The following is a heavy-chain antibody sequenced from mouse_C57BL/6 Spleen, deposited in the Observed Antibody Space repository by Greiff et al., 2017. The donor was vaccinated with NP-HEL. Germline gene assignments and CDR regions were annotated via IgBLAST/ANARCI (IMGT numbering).Heavy chain of an antibody. CDR3: ARHPLYSNYEGAWFAY. Sequence: EVQLVESGGDLVKPGGSLKLSCAASGFTFSSYGMSWVRQTPDKRLEWVATISSGGSYTYYPDSVKGRFTISRDNAKNTLYLQMSSLKSEDTAMYYCARHPLYSNYEGAWFAYWGQGTLVTVSA. CDR1: GFTFSSYG. V-gene: IGHV5-6*01. D-gene: IGHD2-5*01. J-gene: IGHJ3*01. CDR2: ISSGGSYT.